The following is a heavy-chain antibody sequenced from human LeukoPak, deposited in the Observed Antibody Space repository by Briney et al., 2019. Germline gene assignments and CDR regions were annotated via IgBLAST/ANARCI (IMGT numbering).Heavy chain of an antibody. J-gene: IGHJ5*02. CDR1: GDSVSSNSAA. D-gene: IGHD6-13*01. V-gene: IGHV6-1*01. CDR2: TYYRSKWYN. Sequence: SQTLSLTCAISGDSVSSNSAAWNWFRQSPSRGLEWLGRTYYRSKWYNDYAVSVKSRITINPDTSKNQFSLQLISVTPEDTAVYYCARSEIAAAGTWNWFDPWGQGTLVTVSS. CDR3: ARSEIAAAGTWNWFDP.